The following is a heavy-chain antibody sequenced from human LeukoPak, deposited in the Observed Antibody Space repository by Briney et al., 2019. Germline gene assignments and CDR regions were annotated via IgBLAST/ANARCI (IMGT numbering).Heavy chain of an antibody. CDR2: ISAYNGNT. CDR3: ARDLPRYSNNWFDP. CDR1: GYTFTSYG. J-gene: IGHJ5*02. Sequence: ASVKVSCKASGYTFTSYGISWVRQAPGQGLEWMGWISAYNGNTNYAQKLQGRVTMTTDTSTSTAYMELRSLRSDDTAVYYCARDLPRYSNNWFDPWGQGTLVTVSS. D-gene: IGHD6-13*01. V-gene: IGHV1-18*01.